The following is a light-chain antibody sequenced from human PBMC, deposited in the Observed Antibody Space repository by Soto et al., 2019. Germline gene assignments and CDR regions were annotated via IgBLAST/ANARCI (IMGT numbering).Light chain of an antibody. J-gene: IGKJ5*01. Sequence: DIQMTQSPSTLSASTGDRVTITCRASQSISDWVAWHQQKPGKAPMLLIYDASNLEAGVPSRFRGSGSGTYFTFTISRLQPEDIATYYCQQYENLPTFGQGTRLEIK. V-gene: IGKV1-33*01. CDR2: DAS. CDR3: QQYENLPT. CDR1: QSISDW.